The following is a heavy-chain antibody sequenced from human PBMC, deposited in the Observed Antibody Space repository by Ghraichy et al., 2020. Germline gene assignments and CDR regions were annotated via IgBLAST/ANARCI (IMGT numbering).Heavy chain of an antibody. CDR1: GDSVSSNSAA. D-gene: IGHD3-22*01. J-gene: IGHJ6*02. CDR2: TYYRSKWYN. V-gene: IGHV6-1*01. CDR3: AREGAGYYYDSSGYYPYYGMDV. Sequence: SQTLSLTCAISGDSVSSNSAAWNWIRQSPSRGLEWLGRTYYRSKWYNDYAVSVKSRITINPDTSKNQFSLQLNSVTPEDTAVYYCAREGAGYYYDSSGYYPYYGMDVWGQGTTVTVSS.